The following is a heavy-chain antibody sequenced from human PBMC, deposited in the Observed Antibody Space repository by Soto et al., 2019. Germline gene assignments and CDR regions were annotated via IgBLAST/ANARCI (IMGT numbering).Heavy chain of an antibody. CDR3: AREGRRYYGSGSPFDY. Sequence: KSSETLSLTCTVSGGSISSGGYYWSWIRQHPGKGLELIGYIYYSGSTYYNPSLKSRVSMSVDTSKNQFSLKLNSVTAADTAVYYCAREGRRYYGSGSPFDYWGQGTQVTSPQ. J-gene: IGHJ4*02. CDR2: IYYSGST. CDR1: GGSISSGGYY. V-gene: IGHV4-31*03. D-gene: IGHD3-10*01.